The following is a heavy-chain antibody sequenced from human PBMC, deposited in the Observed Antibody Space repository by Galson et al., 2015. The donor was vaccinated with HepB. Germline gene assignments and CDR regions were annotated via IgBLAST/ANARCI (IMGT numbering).Heavy chain of an antibody. CDR1: GDSVSSNSAA. J-gene: IGHJ6*02. CDR2: TYYRSKWYN. Sequence: CAISGDSVSSNSAAWNWIRQSPSRGLEWLGRTYYRSKWYNDYAVSVKSRITINPDTSKNQFSLQLNSVTPEDTAVYYCARLGEVQLVPGLRYYGMDVWGQGTTVTVSS. V-gene: IGHV6-1*01. D-gene: IGHD1-1*01. CDR3: ARLGEVQLVPGLRYYGMDV.